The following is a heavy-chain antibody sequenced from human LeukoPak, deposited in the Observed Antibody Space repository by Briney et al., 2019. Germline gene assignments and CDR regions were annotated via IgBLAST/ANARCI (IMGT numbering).Heavy chain of an antibody. CDR1: GFTFSSYA. CDR3: AKVVVGSSGYQFDY. D-gene: IGHD3-22*01. V-gene: IGHV3-23*01. Sequence: QAGGSLRLSCAASGFTFSSYAMSWVRQASGKGLEWVSAISGSGGSTYYADSVKGRFTISRDNSKNTLYLQMNSLRAEDTAVYYCAKVVVGSSGYQFDYWGQGTLVTVSS. CDR2: ISGSGGST. J-gene: IGHJ4*02.